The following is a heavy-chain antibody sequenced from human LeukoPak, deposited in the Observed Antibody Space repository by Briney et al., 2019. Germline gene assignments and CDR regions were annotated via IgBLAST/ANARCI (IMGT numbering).Heavy chain of an antibody. D-gene: IGHD1-7*01. CDR2: ISSSANTI. Sequence: GGSLRLSCAASGFTFTNYWMSWVRQAPGKGLEWVSYISSSANTIYYADSVKGRFTISRDNAKNSLYLQMNSLRAEDTAVYYCARDGGEWELSNWGQGTLVTVSS. CDR3: ARDGGEWELSN. J-gene: IGHJ4*02. CDR1: GFTFTNYW. V-gene: IGHV3-48*04.